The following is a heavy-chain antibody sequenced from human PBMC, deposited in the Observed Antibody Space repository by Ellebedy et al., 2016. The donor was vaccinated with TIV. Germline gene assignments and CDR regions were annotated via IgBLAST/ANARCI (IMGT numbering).Heavy chain of an antibody. J-gene: IGHJ5*02. CDR2: ISTSGGST. CDR1: GFTFSSYA. Sequence: GGSLRLXXAASGFTFSSYAMSWVRQAPGQGLEWVSAISTSGGSTHYADSVQGRFTISRDNSKNTLYLHINSLRAEDTAVYYCVTELGVPNTAWGQGTLVTVSS. V-gene: IGHV3-23*01. D-gene: IGHD7-27*01. CDR3: VTELGVPNTA.